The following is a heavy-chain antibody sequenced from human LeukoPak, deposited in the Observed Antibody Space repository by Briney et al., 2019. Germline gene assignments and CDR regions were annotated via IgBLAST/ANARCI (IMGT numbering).Heavy chain of an antibody. CDR1: GGSISSSSYY. CDR3: ARHPPYYDFWSGYWSIEPFDY. V-gene: IGHV4-39*01. D-gene: IGHD3-3*01. J-gene: IGHJ4*02. Sequence: KPSETLSLTCTVSGGSISSSSYYWGWVRQPPGKGLEWIGSIYSSGSTYYNPSLKSRVTISVDTSKNQFSLKLSSVTAADTAVYYCARHPPYYDFWSGYWSIEPFDYWGQGTLVTVSS. CDR2: IYSSGST.